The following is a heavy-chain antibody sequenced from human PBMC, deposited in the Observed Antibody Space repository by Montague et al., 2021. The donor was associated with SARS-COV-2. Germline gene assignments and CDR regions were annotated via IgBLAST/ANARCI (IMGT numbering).Heavy chain of an antibody. V-gene: IGHV4-39*01. CDR3: ARLNFRITIFGVVRSRVFDY. D-gene: IGHD3-3*01. J-gene: IGHJ4*02. CDR1: GGSISSSSHY. Sequence: SETLSLTCTVSGGSISSSSHYWGWIRQPPGKGLEWIGSIYYSGSTYYNPSLKSRVTISVDTSKNQFSLKLSSVTAADTAVYYCARLNFRITIFGVVRSRVFDYWGQGTLVTISS. CDR2: IYYSGST.